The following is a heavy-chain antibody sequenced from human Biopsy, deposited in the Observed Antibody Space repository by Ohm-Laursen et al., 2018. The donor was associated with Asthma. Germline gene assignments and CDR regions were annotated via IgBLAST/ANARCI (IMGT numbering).Heavy chain of an antibody. CDR1: GFTFGDYW. V-gene: IGHV3-7*01. J-gene: IGHJ1*01. CDR2: IKHDGTEK. Sequence: SLRLSCAASGFTFGDYWMSWVRQVPGKGLEWVANIKHDGTEKNHVDSLKGRFTISRDNAKNSLYLQMNSLRAEDTAVYYCARTFHFWSPYHAEHYPLWGQGPLITVPS. CDR3: ARTFHFWSPYHAEHYPL. D-gene: IGHD3-3*02.